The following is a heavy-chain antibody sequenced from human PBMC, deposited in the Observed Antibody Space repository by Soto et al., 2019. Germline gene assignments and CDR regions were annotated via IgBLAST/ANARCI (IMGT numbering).Heavy chain of an antibody. D-gene: IGHD6-19*01. Sequence: SETLSLTCTVSGGSISAYNWNWIRQPPGKGLEWIGYIHHSGTTNYNPSLKSRVSISMDTSKNQFSLKLSSVTAVDTAVYYCARDSGGSSGWYWFDPWGQGNLVTSPQ. V-gene: IGHV4-59*01. J-gene: IGHJ5*02. CDR1: GGSISAYN. CDR3: ARDSGGSSGWYWFDP. CDR2: IHHSGTT.